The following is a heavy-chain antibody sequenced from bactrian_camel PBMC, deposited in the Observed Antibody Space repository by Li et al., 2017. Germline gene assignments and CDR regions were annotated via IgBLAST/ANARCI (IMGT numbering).Heavy chain of an antibody. Sequence: VQLVESGGGLVQSGGSLSLSCAAAGFTFSSYAMSWVRQAPGKGLEWVSHINSDGGGSTYYADSVKGRVTISRDNAKNTLYLQLNSLKTEDTAMYYCAKDLFGDGGYYSGPFGYWGQGTQVTVS. CDR2: INSDGGGST. CDR1: GFTFSSYA. V-gene: IGHV3S31*01. D-gene: IGHD2*01. J-gene: IGHJ6*01. CDR3: AKDLFGDGGYYSGPFGY.